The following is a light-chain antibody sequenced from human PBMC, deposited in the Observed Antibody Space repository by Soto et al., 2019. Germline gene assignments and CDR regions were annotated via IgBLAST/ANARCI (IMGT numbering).Light chain of an antibody. Sequence: QSALTQPASVSGSPGQSITVSCTGTSSDVGGSDHVNWYQQHPGKAPKLMIFDVSNRPSGVSTRFSGSKSGNAASLTISGLQAEDEADYYCQSYDSSLTGSLFGGGTKLTVL. V-gene: IGLV2-14*03. CDR1: SSDVGGSDH. CDR3: QSYDSSLTGSL. CDR2: DVS. J-gene: IGLJ3*02.